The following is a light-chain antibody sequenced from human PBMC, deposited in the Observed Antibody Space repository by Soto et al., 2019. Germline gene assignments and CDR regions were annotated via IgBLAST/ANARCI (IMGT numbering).Light chain of an antibody. V-gene: IGKV3-20*01. Sequence: EIVLTQSPGTLSLSPGERATLSCRASQSVSSSYLAWYQQKPGQAPRLLIYGASSRATGIPDRFSGSGSGTIFTLTLSRLEPEVFAVYYCQQYGSSPTFGQGTKVEIK. CDR2: GAS. CDR3: QQYGSSPT. J-gene: IGKJ1*01. CDR1: QSVSSSY.